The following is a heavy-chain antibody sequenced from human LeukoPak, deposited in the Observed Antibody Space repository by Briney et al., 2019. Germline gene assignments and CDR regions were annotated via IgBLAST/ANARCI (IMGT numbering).Heavy chain of an antibody. V-gene: IGHV3-30*19. D-gene: IGHD3-10*01. J-gene: IGHJ4*02. Sequence: GGSLRLSCAAFGFTFSSYGMHWVRQAPGKGLEWVAVISYDGSNKYYADSVKGRFTISRDNSKNTLYLQMNSLRAEDTAVYYCARDRLPNYYYGSGSYYKAPDYWGQGTLVTVSS. CDR3: ARDRLPNYYYGSGSYYKAPDY. CDR2: ISYDGSNK. CDR1: GFTFSSYG.